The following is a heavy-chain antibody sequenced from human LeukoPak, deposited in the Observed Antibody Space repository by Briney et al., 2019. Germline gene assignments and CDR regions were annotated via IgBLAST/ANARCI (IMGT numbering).Heavy chain of an antibody. V-gene: IGHV4-31*03. CDR1: GGSISSSSYY. CDR3: ARESGLPARFDP. Sequence: SETLSLTCTVSGGSISSSSYYWGWIRQHPGKGLEWIGYIYYSGSTYYNPSLKSRVTISVDTSKNQFSLKLSSVTAADTAVYYCARESGLPARFDPWGQGTLVTVSS. J-gene: IGHJ5*02. CDR2: IYYSGST. D-gene: IGHD5-12*01.